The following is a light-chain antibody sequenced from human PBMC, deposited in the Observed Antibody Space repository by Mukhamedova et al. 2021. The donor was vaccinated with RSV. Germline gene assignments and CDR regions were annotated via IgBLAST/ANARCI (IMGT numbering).Light chain of an antibody. CDR2: GAS. J-gene: IGKJ2*03. CDR3: QQYGGSPYS. CDR1: QSVTSSY. Sequence: GERATLSCRASQSVTSSYLAWYQQRPGQAPRLLIYGASTRATVIPDRFSGSGSGTDFTLTISRLEPEDVAVYYCQQYGGSPYSF. V-gene: IGKV3-20*01.